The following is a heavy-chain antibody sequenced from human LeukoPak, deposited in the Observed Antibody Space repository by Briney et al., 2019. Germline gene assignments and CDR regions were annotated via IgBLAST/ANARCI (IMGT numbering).Heavy chain of an antibody. CDR3: ARERSYCRSINCHFLFDY. CDR2: VSGYNGNT. D-gene: IGHD2-2*01. Sequence: ASVKVSCKASGYTFTSYGITWVRQAPGQGLEWMGWVSGYNGNTRYAQIVQGRVTMTTDTSTSTAYMELRSLRSDDTAVYYCARERSYCRSINCHFLFDYWGQGTLVTVSS. V-gene: IGHV1-18*01. CDR1: GYTFTSYG. J-gene: IGHJ4*02.